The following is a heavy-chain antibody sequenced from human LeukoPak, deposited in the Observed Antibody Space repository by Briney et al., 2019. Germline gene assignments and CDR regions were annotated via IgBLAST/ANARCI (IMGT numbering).Heavy chain of an antibody. Sequence: PSQTLSLTCTVSGGSISSGDYYWSWIRQPPGKGLEWIGEINHSGSTNYNPSLKSRVTISVGTSKNQFSLKLNSVTAADTAVYYCARVYACSSTSCYPGAFDIWGQGTMVTVSS. V-gene: IGHV4-30-4*08. CDR3: ARVYACSSTSCYPGAFDI. CDR2: INHSGST. CDR1: GGSISSGDYY. J-gene: IGHJ3*02. D-gene: IGHD2-2*01.